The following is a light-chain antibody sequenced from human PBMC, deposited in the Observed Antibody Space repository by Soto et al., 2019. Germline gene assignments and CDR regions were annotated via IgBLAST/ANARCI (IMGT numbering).Light chain of an antibody. CDR3: QQYQSYFRT. CDR2: KAS. Sequence: DIQMTQSPSTLSASVGDRVTITCRASQSISSWLAWYQQKPGKAPTVLIYKASTFESGVRSRFGGSGSGTEFTLTIDCLHLDDFATYYCQQYQSYFRTFGQGTKVEIK. V-gene: IGKV1-5*03. J-gene: IGKJ1*01. CDR1: QSISSW.